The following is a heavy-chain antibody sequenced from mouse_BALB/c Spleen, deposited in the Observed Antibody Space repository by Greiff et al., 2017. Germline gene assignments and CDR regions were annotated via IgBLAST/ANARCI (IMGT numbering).Heavy chain of an antibody. V-gene: IGHV5-9-3*01. CDR2: ISSGGSYT. CDR1: GFTFSSYA. D-gene: IGHD4-1*01. J-gene: IGHJ2*01. CDR3: ARHWDSFDY. Sequence: EVKVVESGGGLVKPGGSLKLSCAASGFTFSSYAMSWVRQTPEKRLEWVATISSGGSYTYYPDSVKGRFTISRDNAKNTLYLQMSSLRSEDTAMYYCARHWDSFDYWGQGTTLTVSS.